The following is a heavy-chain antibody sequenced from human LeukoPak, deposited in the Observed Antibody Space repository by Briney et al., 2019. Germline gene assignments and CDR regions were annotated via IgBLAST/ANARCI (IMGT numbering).Heavy chain of an antibody. J-gene: IGHJ2*01. D-gene: IGHD3-22*01. V-gene: IGHV3-30-3*01. CDR3: ARNQITMIAVAQDWYFDL. CDR1: GFTFSYYA. CDR2: TSYDGSNE. Sequence: GRSLRLSCSASGFTFSYYAMHWVRPAPGNGLGWVAVTSYDGSNEYFADSVKGRFTISRDNSENTLYLQMNRLRAEDTAVYYCARNQITMIAVAQDWYFDLWGRGTLVTVSS.